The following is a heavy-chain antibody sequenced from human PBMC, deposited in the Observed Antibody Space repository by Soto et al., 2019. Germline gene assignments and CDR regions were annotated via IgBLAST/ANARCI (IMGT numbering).Heavy chain of an antibody. CDR3: ARAYYYDSSGEYDAFDI. D-gene: IGHD3-22*01. CDR1: GGSISSGGYY. J-gene: IGHJ3*02. CDR2: IYYSGST. Sequence: PSETLSLTCTVSGGSISSGGYYWSWIRQHPGKGLEWIGYIYYSGSTYYNPSLKSRVTISVDTSKNQFSLKLSSVTAVDTAVYYCARAYYYDSSGEYDAFDIWGQGTMVTVSS. V-gene: IGHV4-31*03.